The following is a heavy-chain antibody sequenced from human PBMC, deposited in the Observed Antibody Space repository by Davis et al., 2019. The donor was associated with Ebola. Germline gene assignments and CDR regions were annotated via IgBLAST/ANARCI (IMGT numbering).Heavy chain of an antibody. Sequence: ASVKVSCKASGYTFTSYYMHWVRQAPGQGLEWMGWINPNSGGTNYAQKSQGWVTMTRDTSISTAYMELSRLRSDDTAVYYCARARGLDYYYYYGMDVWGQGTTVTVSS. CDR3: ARARGLDYYYYYGMDV. J-gene: IGHJ6*02. CDR1: GYTFTSYY. V-gene: IGHV1-2*04. D-gene: IGHD3-10*01. CDR2: INPNSGGT.